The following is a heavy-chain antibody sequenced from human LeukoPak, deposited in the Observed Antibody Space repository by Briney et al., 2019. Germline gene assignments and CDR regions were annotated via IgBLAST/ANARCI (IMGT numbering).Heavy chain of an antibody. CDR1: DFSFSLST. V-gene: IGHV3-7*01. D-gene: IGHD3-16*01. J-gene: IGHJ1*01. Sequence: GGSLRLSCAVSDFSFSLSTMSWARQAAGKELEWVAKMKEDGSDEKYVDSVKGRFTISRDNAKNSLYLQMNSLRHEDTAVYFCVVGGAGGGYFPNWGQGSLVVVSS. CDR3: VVGGAGGGYFPN. CDR2: MKEDGSDE.